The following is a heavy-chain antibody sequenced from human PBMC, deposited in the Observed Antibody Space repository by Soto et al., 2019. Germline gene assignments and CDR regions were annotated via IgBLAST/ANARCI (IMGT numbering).Heavy chain of an antibody. CDR1: GGTFSSYA. J-gene: IGHJ4*02. V-gene: IGHV1-69*13. Sequence: GASVKVSCKASGGTFSSYAISWVRQAPGQGLEWMGGIIPIFGTANYAQKFQGRVTITADESTSTAYMELSSLRSEDTAVYYCASILGVEMATISYPYYFDYWGQGTLVTVSS. CDR3: ASILGVEMATISYPYYFDY. CDR2: IIPIFGTA. D-gene: IGHD5-12*01.